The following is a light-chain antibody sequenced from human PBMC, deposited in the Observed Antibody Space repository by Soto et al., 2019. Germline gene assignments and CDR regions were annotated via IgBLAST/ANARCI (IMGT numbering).Light chain of an antibody. V-gene: IGKV4-1*01. CDR1: QSISYTSNNKTY. CDR2: WAS. Sequence: DIVMTQFPGSLALSLGERAITNCKSSQSISYTSNNKTYLAWFQQRPSQPPKLIIYWASIRESGVPGRFSGSGSGTEFTLTISSLQAEDVALYYCQQYYASPFTFGPGTKVDIK. CDR3: QQYYASPFT. J-gene: IGKJ3*01.